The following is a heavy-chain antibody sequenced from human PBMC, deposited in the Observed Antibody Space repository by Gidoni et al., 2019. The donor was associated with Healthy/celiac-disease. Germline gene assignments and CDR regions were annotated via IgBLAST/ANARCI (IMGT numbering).Heavy chain of an antibody. CDR3: ARDSRGNIVVVPAARRAFDI. CDR2: IYYTGST. Sequence: QLQLHDSCPGLVNPSSTLSLPCTVSCCSISSNSYYLCWIRQPPGKGLEWIVSIYYTGSTYYKPYLKSRVTIAVDTSKNQFSLKLSSVTAADTDVYYCARDSRGNIVVVPAARRAFDIWGQGTMVTVSS. CDR1: CCSISSNSYY. J-gene: IGHJ3*02. V-gene: IGHV4-39*07. D-gene: IGHD2-2*01.